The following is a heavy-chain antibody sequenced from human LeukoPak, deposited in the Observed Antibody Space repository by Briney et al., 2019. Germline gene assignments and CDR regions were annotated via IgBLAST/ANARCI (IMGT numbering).Heavy chain of an antibody. J-gene: IGHJ6*03. CDR1: GYTFTGYY. CDR3: ARGLVQNIAAAGTYYYYYMDV. D-gene: IGHD6-13*01. CDR2: INPNSGGT. Sequence: ASVKVSCKASGYTFTGYYMHWVRQAPGQGLEWMGWINPNSGGTNYAQKFQGRVTMTRDTSISTAYMELSRLRSDDTAVYYCARGLVQNIAAAGTYYYYYMDVWGKGTTVTVSS. V-gene: IGHV1-2*02.